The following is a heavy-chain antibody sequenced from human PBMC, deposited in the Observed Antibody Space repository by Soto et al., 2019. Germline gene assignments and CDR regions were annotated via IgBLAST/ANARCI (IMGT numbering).Heavy chain of an antibody. CDR2: ISYDGSNK. CDR1: GFTFSSYG. D-gene: IGHD3-9*01. Sequence: GVSLRLSCAASGFTFSSYGMHWVRQAPGKGLEWVAVISYDGSNKYYADSVKGRFTISRDNSKNTLYLKMNSLRAEDTAVYYCAKDGTYCEWLVYDSWGQGNLVIVS. J-gene: IGHJ5*01. V-gene: IGHV3-30*18. CDR3: AKDGTYCEWLVYDS.